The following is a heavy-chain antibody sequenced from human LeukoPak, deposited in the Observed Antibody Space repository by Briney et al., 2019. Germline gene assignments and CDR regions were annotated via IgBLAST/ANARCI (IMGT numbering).Heavy chain of an antibody. CDR3: AAGRLLRSGSDY. Sequence: ASVKVSCEASGYSFTDYYIHWVRQAPGQGLEWMGCINPHSGDTKYAQKFQARVTMTRDTSISTAYMELDRLRSDDTAVYFCAAGRLLRSGSDYWGQGTLVTVSS. V-gene: IGHV1-2*02. CDR2: INPHSGDT. D-gene: IGHD5-12*01. J-gene: IGHJ4*02. CDR1: GYSFTDYY.